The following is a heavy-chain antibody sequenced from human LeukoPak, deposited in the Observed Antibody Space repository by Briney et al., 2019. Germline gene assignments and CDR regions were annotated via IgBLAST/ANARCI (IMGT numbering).Heavy chain of an antibody. Sequence: ASVKVSCKASGYTFTGYYMHWVRQAPGQGLEWMGWINPNSGGTNYAQKFQGRVIMTRDTSISTAYMELSRLRSDDTTVYYCARDLGGDGGRYWGQGTLVTVSS. CDR3: ARDLGGDGGRY. V-gene: IGHV1-2*02. CDR1: GYTFTGYY. D-gene: IGHD2-21*02. J-gene: IGHJ4*02. CDR2: INPNSGGT.